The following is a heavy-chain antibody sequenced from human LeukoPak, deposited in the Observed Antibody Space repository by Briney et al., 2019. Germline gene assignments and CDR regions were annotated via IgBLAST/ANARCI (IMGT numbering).Heavy chain of an antibody. CDR3: AREGSFDY. V-gene: IGHV4-39*07. D-gene: IGHD6-19*01. CDR2: IYYSGST. CDR1: GGSISSSSYY. Sequence: SETLSLTCTVSGGSISSSSYYWGWIRQPPGKGLEWIGSIYYSGSTYYNPSLKSRVTISVDTSKNQFSLKLSSVTAADTAVYYCAREGSFDYWGQGTLVTVSS. J-gene: IGHJ4*02.